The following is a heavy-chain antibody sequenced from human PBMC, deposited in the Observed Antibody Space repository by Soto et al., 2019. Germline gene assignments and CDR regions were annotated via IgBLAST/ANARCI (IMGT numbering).Heavy chain of an antibody. D-gene: IGHD1-26*01. J-gene: IGHJ6*02. V-gene: IGHV3-23*01. CDR1: GFTXSXCA. CDR2: IRASGGST. Sequence: EVQLLXXXXGLVQPGGSLRLSCVASGFTXSXCAMNWVRQAPGXXLXRVSTIRASGGSTYYADSVKGRFTISRDNSKNTLSLQMNSLRAEDTAVYYCAKAPIVGAYYGMDVWGQGTTVTVSS. CDR3: AKAPIVGAYYGMDV.